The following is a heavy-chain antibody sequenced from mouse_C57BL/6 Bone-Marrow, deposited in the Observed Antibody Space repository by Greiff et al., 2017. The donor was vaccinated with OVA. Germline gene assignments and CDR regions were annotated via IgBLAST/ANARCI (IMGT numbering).Heavy chain of an antibody. CDR3: TQRGAWFAY. CDR2: IDPENGDT. Sequence: EVQLQQSGAELVRPGASVKLSCTASGFNIKDDYMHWVKQRPEQGLEWIGWIDPENGDTEYASKFQGKATITADTSSNTAYLQLSSLTSEDTAVYYCTQRGAWFAYWGQGTLVTVSA. CDR1: GFNIKDDY. J-gene: IGHJ3*01. V-gene: IGHV14-4*01.